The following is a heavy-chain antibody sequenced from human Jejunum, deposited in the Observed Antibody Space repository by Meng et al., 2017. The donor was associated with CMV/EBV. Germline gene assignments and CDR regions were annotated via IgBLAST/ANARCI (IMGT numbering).Heavy chain of an antibody. V-gene: IGHV3-72*01. CDR2: IKNKANSYSS. D-gene: IGHD6-13*01. CDR3: ARDRAAALDY. CDR1: EFAFRDPY. Sequence: SCAASEFAFRDPYMPWVRQAPGEGLEWVGRIKNKANSYSSEYAASVKGRFTISRDDSKNSLYLQMNSLKTEDTAVYYCARDRAAALDYWGQGTLVTVSS. J-gene: IGHJ4*02.